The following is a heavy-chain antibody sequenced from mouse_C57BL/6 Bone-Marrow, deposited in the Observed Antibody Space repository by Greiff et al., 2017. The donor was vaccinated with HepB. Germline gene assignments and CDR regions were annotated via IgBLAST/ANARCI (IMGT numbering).Heavy chain of an antibody. D-gene: IGHD1-1*01. CDR3: ARSTVVVDY. Sequence: EVQLQQSGPELVKPGASVKISCKASGYTFTDYYMNWVKQSHGKSLEWIGDINPNNGGTSYNQKFKGKATLTVDKSSSTAYMELRSLTSEDSAVYYCARSTVVVDYWGQVTTLTVSS. V-gene: IGHV1-26*01. CDR2: INPNNGGT. CDR1: GYTFTDYY. J-gene: IGHJ2*01.